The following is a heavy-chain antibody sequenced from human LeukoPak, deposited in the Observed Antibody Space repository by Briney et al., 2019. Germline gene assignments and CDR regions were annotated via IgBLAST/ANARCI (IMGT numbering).Heavy chain of an antibody. CDR3: ARAYYDILTGYSDHDAFDI. J-gene: IGHJ3*02. CDR2: IYCSGST. V-gene: IGHV4-30-4*01. Sequence: SETLSLTCTVSGGSISSGDYYWSWIRQPPGKGLEWIGYIYCSGSTYYNPSLKSRVTISVDTSKNQFSLKLSSVTAADTAVYYCARAYYDILTGYSDHDAFDIWGQGTMVTVSS. CDR1: GGSISSGDYY. D-gene: IGHD3-9*01.